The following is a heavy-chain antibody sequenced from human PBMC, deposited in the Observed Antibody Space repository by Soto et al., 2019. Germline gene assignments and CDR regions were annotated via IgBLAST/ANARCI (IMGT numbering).Heavy chain of an antibody. CDR1: RYTFTCYY. Sequence: GASVKVSCKAPRYTFTCYYMHWARHAPGQGLEWMGWINPNSGDTNYAQKFQERVTITRDMSTSTAYMELSSLRSEDTAVYYCAAGIGYEVSWYYYMDVWGKGTTVTVSS. J-gene: IGHJ6*03. CDR2: INPNSGDT. D-gene: IGHD5-12*01. V-gene: IGHV1-2*02. CDR3: AAGIGYEVSWYYYMDV.